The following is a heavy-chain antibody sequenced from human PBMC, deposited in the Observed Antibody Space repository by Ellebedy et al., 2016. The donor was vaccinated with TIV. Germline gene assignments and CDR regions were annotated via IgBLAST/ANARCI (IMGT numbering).Heavy chain of an antibody. CDR2: IFYSGRT. CDR1: GYSINNGYY. V-gene: IGHV4-38-2*02. CDR3: ARDRVGATITTFEY. Sequence: MPGGSLRLSCTVSGYSINNGYYWGWVRQPPGKGLEWIGSIFYSGRTYYNPSLKSRVTIAVDTSKNQFSLKLSSVTAADTAVYYCARDRVGATITTFEYWGQGTLVTVSP. J-gene: IGHJ4*02. D-gene: IGHD1-26*01.